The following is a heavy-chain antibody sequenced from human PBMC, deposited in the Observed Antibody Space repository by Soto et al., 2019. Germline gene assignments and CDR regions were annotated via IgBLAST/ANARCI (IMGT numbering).Heavy chain of an antibody. J-gene: IGHJ6*03. Sequence: PGGSLRLSCAASGFTFSSYAMHWVRQAPGKGLEYVSAISSNGGSTYYANSVKGRFTISRDNSKNTLYLQMGSLRAEDMAVYYYARGGPQHYYMDVWGKGTTVTVSS. V-gene: IGHV3-64*01. CDR3: ARGGPQHYYMDV. CDR1: GFTFSSYA. CDR2: ISSNGGST. D-gene: IGHD2-2*01.